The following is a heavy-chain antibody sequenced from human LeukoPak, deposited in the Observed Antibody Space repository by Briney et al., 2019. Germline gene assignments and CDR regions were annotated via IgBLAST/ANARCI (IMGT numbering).Heavy chain of an antibody. Sequence: GSLRLSCAASGFTFSDYYMSWIRQAPGKGLEWIGEINHSGSTNYNPSLKSRVTISVDTSKNQFSLKLSSVTAADTAVYYCARSGTMVRGVIITTHNWFDPWGQGTLVTVSS. CDR2: INHSGST. D-gene: IGHD3-10*01. CDR3: ARSGTMVRGVIITTHNWFDP. CDR1: GFTFSDYY. V-gene: IGHV4-34*01. J-gene: IGHJ5*02.